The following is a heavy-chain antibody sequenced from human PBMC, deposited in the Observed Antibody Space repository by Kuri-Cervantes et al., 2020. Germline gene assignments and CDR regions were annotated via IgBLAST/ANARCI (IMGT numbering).Heavy chain of an antibody. CDR2: ISGSGGST. V-gene: IGHV3-23*01. D-gene: IGHD5-18*01. CDR1: GFTFSSYA. CDR3: ARSGYSYYPNWYFDL. J-gene: IGHJ2*01. Sequence: GESLKISCAASGFTFSSYAMSWVRQAPGKGLEWVSAISGSGGSTYYADSVKGRFTISRDNSKNTLYLQMNSLRAEDTAVYYCARSGYSYYPNWYFDLWGRGTLVTVSS.